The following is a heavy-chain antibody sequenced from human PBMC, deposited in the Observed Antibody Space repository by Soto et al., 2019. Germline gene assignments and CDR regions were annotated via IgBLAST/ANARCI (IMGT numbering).Heavy chain of an antibody. V-gene: IGHV1-18*01. CDR3: ARSVGLNWNDCLDY. Sequence: ASVKVSCKASGYTFTSYGISWVRQAPGQGLEWMGWISAYNGNTNYAQKLQGRVTMTTDTSTSTAYMELRSLRSDDTAVYYCARSVGLNWNDCLDYWGQGTLVTVSS. J-gene: IGHJ4*02. CDR1: GYTFTSYG. CDR2: ISAYNGNT. D-gene: IGHD1-1*01.